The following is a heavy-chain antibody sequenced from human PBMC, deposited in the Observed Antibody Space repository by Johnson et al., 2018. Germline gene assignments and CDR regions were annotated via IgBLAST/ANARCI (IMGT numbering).Heavy chain of an antibody. Sequence: QVQLVQSGAEVKKPGFSVNVCCKASGGTFSSYGITWVRQAPGQGLEWLGEIMPIFGQPNYAQKFQGRVTINADESPSTAYMELTSLRSADTAVYYCARPKYNTGWADWGQGTLLTVSS. CDR3: ARPKYNTGWAD. J-gene: IGHJ4*02. V-gene: IGHV1-69*01. D-gene: IGHD6-19*01. CDR1: GGTFSSYG. CDR2: IMPIFGQP.